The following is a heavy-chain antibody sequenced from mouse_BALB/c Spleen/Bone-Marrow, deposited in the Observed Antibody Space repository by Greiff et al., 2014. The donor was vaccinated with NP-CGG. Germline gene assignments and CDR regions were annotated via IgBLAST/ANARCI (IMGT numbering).Heavy chain of an antibody. CDR2: INPSNGGT. V-gene: IGHV1S81*02. CDR3: AIWCYAMDY. D-gene: IGHD1-1*02. J-gene: IGHJ4*01. CDR1: GYSLTSYY. Sequence: QVQLQQPGAELVKPGASVKLSCKASGYSLTSYYVYWVQQRPGQGLEWIGEINPSNGGTNFNEKFKSKATLTVNKSSSTTYMRLSSLTSEDSAVYNYAIWCYAMDYWGQGTSVIVSS.